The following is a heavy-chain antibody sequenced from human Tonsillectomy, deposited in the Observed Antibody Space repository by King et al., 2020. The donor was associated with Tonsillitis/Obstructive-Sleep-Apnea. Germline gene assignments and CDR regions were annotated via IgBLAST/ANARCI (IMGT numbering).Heavy chain of an antibody. CDR2: ISGSGGSS. J-gene: IGHJ5*02. Sequence: VQLVESGGGLVQPGGSLRLSCAASGYTFSSYAMSWVRQAPGKGLEWVSAISGSGGSSWYADSVKGRFTISRDNSKNTLYLQMNRLRAEDTAVYYCARDGRGAIAVAGTGWFDPWGQGTLVTVSS. D-gene: IGHD6-19*01. CDR1: GYTFSSYA. V-gene: IGHV3-23*04. CDR3: ARDGRGAIAVAGTGWFDP.